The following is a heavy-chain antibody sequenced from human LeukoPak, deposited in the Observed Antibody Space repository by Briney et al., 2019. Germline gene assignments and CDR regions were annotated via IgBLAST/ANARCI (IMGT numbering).Heavy chain of an antibody. CDR1: GYTFTSYG. Sequence: ASVKVSCKASGYTFTSYGISWVRQAPGKGLEWMGWISGYNGNTNYAQKFQGRVTMTRDTSISTAYMELSRLGSDDTAVYHCARGLSEAGLDYWGQGTLVTVSS. D-gene: IGHD6-13*01. CDR3: ARGLSEAGLDY. CDR2: ISGYNGNT. J-gene: IGHJ4*02. V-gene: IGHV1-18*01.